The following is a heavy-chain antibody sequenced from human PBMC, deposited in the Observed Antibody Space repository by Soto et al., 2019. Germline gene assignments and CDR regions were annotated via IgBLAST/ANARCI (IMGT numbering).Heavy chain of an antibody. D-gene: IGHD1-26*01. J-gene: IGHJ4*02. Sequence: EVQLVESGGTVVRPRGSLRLSCAASGFTFDEYGMTWVRQAPGKGLEWVSGINWNGANTQYADSVRGRFTISRDNAKNSLYLQMNGLRAEDTAFYYCARDFEVGTYDHWGQGTLVTVSS. CDR1: GFTFDEYG. CDR3: ARDFEVGTYDH. CDR2: INWNGANT. V-gene: IGHV3-20*04.